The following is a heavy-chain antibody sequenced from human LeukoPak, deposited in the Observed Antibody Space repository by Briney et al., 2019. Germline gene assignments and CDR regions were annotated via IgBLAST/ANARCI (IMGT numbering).Heavy chain of an antibody. CDR2: IYYSGGT. J-gene: IGHJ6*02. Sequence: SQTLSLTCTVSGGSISSGGYYWSWIRQHPGKGLEWIGYIYYSGGTYYNPSLKSRVTISVDTSKNQFSLKLSSVTAADTAVYYCARDFVVVPAAKYYYGMDVWGQGTTVTVSS. V-gene: IGHV4-31*03. CDR3: ARDFVVVPAAKYYYGMDV. CDR1: GGSISSGGYY. D-gene: IGHD2-2*01.